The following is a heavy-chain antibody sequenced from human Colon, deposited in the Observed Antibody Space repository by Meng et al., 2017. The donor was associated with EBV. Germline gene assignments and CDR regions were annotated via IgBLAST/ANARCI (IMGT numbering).Heavy chain of an antibody. J-gene: IGHJ4*02. V-gene: IGHV4-4*02. CDR3: ARVTGKIYYDGSGYPEAFDY. CDR2: IYHSGST. D-gene: IGHD3-22*01. Sequence: QVQVQESGPGLVKPSEILSLTCVVSGASISSGNWWNWVRQPPGKGLEWIGDIYHSGSTNYNPSLKSRVTISVDTSKNQFSLKLSSVTAADTAVYYCARVTGKIYYDGSGYPEAFDYWGQGTLVTVSS. CDR1: GASISSGNW.